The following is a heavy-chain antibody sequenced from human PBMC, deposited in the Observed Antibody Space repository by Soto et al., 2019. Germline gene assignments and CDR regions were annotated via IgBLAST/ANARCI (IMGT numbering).Heavy chain of an antibody. CDR1: GDSISSSSYY. J-gene: IGHJ4*02. CDR3: ARVTGTERGF. V-gene: IGHV4-39*01. D-gene: IGHD2-21*02. CDR2: IHYSGST. Sequence: QLHLQESGPGLVKPSATRSLTCAVSGDSISSSSYYWGCIRQPPGKGLEWIGSIHYSGSTYYNPSLTRLATISVDTSNNQYSLKPSTVTAADTSVYYCARVTGTERGFWGQGRLVTVTS.